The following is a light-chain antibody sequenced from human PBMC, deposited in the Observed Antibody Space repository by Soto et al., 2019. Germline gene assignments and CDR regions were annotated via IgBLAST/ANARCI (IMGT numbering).Light chain of an antibody. J-gene: IGKJ2*01. CDR1: QGITSN. CDR2: AAS. CDR3: LQDYNYPPT. Sequence: AIPMTQSQSSLSASVGDRVTNTCRASQGITSNLGWYQQKPGKAPKLLIFAASTLQIGVPSRFSGSGSGTDFTLTISSLQPEDFATYYCLQDYNYPPTFGQGTKLEIK. V-gene: IGKV1-6*01.